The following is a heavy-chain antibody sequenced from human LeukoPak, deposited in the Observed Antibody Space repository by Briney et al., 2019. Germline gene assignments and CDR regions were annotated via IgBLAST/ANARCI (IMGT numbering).Heavy chain of an antibody. J-gene: IGHJ4*02. V-gene: IGHV1-46*01. CDR1: GYSFTSNY. Sequence: ASVKVSCKASGYSFTSNYIHWVRQAPGQGLEWMGMIYPRDGSTSYAQKFQGRVTVTRDTSTSTVHMELSGLGSEDTAVYYCARDQEAFDYWGQGTLVTVSS. CDR3: ARDQEAFDY. CDR2: IYPRDGST.